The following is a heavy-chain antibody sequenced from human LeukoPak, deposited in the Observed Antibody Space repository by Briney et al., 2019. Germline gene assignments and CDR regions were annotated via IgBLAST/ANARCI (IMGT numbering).Heavy chain of an antibody. CDR2: ISSSGSTI. CDR1: GFTFSSYA. CDR3: AKVMSGYSYGRCDY. Sequence: PGGSLRLSCAASGFTFSSYAMSWVRQAPGKGLEWVSYISSSGSTIYYADSVKGRFTISRDNSKNTLYLQMNSLRAEDTAVYYCAKVMSGYSYGRCDYWGQGTLVTVSS. J-gene: IGHJ4*02. D-gene: IGHD5-18*01. V-gene: IGHV3-23*01.